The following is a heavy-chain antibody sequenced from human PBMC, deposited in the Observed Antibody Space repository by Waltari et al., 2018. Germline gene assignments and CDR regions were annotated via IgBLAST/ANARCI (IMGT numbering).Heavy chain of an antibody. D-gene: IGHD6-13*01. CDR1: GYIFSNYG. Sequence: QLVQSGAEVKTPGASVKVSCKASGYIFSNYGITWVRKAPEQGLEWMGWIYPYNGNTKYEQNFQGRVTMTTDTSTTTAYMEIRSLRSDDTAIYYCARDDVDSSNFGGFWGQGTLVTVSS. J-gene: IGHJ4*02. V-gene: IGHV1-18*01. CDR3: ARDDVDSSNFGGF. CDR2: IYPYNGNT.